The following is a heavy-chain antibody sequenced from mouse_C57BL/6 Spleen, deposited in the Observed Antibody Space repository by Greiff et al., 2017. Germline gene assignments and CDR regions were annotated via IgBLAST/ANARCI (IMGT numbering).Heavy chain of an antibody. V-gene: IGHV2-5*01. D-gene: IGHD3-3*01. Sequence: QVQLQQSGPGLVQPSQSLSITCTVSGFSLTSYGVHWVRQSPGKGLEWLGVIWRGGSTDYTAAFMSRLSITKDNSKSQVFFKMNSLQADDTAIYYCAKKGGTGYAMDYWGQGTSVTVSS. CDR2: IWRGGST. CDR1: GFSLTSYG. J-gene: IGHJ4*01. CDR3: AKKGGTGYAMDY.